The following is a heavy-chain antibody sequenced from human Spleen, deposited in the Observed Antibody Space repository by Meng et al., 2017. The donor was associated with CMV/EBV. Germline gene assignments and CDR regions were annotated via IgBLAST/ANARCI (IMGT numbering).Heavy chain of an antibody. CDR3: ARDRVEMATIKAYYYYGMDV. V-gene: IGHV3-74*01. Sequence: GESLKISCAASGFTFSSYWMHWVRQAPGKGLVWVSRINSDGSSTAYADSVKGRFPETAYADSVKGRFTISRDNSKNTLYLQMNSLRAEDTAVYYCARDRVEMATIKAYYYYGMDVWGQGTTVTVSS. D-gene: IGHD5-24*01. CDR2: INSDGSST. J-gene: IGHJ6*02. CDR1: GFTFSSYW.